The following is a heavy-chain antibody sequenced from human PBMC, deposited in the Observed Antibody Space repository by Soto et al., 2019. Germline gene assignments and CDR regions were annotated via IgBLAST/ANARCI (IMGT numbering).Heavy chain of an antibody. CDR1: GFTFSSYG. Sequence: GGSLRLSCAASGFTFSSYGMHWVRQAPGKGLEWVAVISYGGSNKYYADSVKGRFTISRDNSKNTLYLQMNSLRAEDTAVYYCAKDLVGSHYYYGMDVWGQGTTVTVSS. CDR3: AKDLVGSHYYYGMDV. CDR2: ISYGGSNK. J-gene: IGHJ6*02. D-gene: IGHD1-26*01. V-gene: IGHV3-30*18.